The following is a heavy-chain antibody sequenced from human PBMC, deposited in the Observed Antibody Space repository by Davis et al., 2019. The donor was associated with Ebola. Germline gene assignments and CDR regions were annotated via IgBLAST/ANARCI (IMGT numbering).Heavy chain of an antibody. CDR1: GYTSSSYG. CDR2: IITCNGNS. V-gene: IGHV1-18*01. D-gene: IGHD2-2*01. CDR3: AREGCSSTSCGDYYYGMDV. Sequence: ASAMPSCNASGYTSSSYGISWVRQASGQGLEWLGWIITCNGNSNYAQKFQGWVTMTSDASISTAHMELSRLRSDDTAVYSCAREGCSSTSCGDYYYGMDVWGQGTTVTVSS. J-gene: IGHJ6*02.